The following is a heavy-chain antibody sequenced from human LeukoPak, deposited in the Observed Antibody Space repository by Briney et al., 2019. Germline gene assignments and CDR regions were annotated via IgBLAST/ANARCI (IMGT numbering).Heavy chain of an antibody. V-gene: IGHV4-59*12. D-gene: IGHD3-10*01. CDR2: IYYSGST. Sequence: SETLSLTCTVSGGSISSYYWSWIRQPPGKGLEWIGYIYYSGSTNYNPPLKSRVTISVDTSKNQFSLKLSSVTAADTAVYYCARSGSGSYYSYYYYYYYMDVWGKGTTVTISS. CDR1: GGSISSYY. CDR3: ARSGSGSYYSYYYYYYYMDV. J-gene: IGHJ6*03.